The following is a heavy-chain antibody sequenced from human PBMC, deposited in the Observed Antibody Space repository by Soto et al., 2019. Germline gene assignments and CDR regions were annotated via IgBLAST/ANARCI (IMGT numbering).Heavy chain of an antibody. Sequence: SETLSLTCTVSGGSIGGYYWSWVRQPPGKGLEWIGRMYNSERTNYNPSLKSRVTMSMDTSKNQFSLKLTSVTATDTAVYYCARQRTTVVTQAYFDHWGQGALVTVS. V-gene: IGHV4-59*08. J-gene: IGHJ4*02. CDR1: GGSIGGYY. CDR2: MYNSERT. CDR3: ARQRTTVVTQAYFDH. D-gene: IGHD2-21*02.